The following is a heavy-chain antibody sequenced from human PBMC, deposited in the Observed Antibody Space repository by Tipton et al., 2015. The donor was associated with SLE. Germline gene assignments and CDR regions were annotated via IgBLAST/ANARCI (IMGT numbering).Heavy chain of an antibody. J-gene: IGHJ6*03. CDR3: ASLAVTTQYYYYYYYMDV. D-gene: IGHD4-17*01. V-gene: IGHV4-61*08. Sequence: TLSLTCTVSGGSISSGGYYWSWIRQHPGKGLEWIGYIYYSGSTNYNPSLKSRVTISVDTSKNQFSLKLSSVTAADTAVYYCASLAVTTQYYYYYYYMDVWGKGTTVTVSS. CDR2: IYYSGST. CDR1: GGSISSGGYY.